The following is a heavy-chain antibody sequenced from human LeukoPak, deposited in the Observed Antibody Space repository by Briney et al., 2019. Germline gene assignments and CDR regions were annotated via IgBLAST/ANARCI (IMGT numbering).Heavy chain of an antibody. V-gene: IGHV3-30*18. Sequence: PGGSLRLSCAASGFIFSSYDMHWVRQAPGKGLEWVTVISYDGTNKYYADSVKGRFTISRDNSKNTVYLQMNSLRAEDTAVYYCAKDSQIRGAPLGYWGQGTLVTVSS. CDR1: GFIFSSYD. CDR3: AKDSQIRGAPLGY. CDR2: ISYDGTNK. J-gene: IGHJ4*02. D-gene: IGHD3-10*01.